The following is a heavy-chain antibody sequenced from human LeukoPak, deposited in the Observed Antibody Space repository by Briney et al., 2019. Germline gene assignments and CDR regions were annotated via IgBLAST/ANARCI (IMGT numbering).Heavy chain of an antibody. Sequence: GGSLRLSCAASGFTFSSHPIHWVRQAPGKGLEWVAVISSDGSNQDYADSMKGRFTVSRDNSKNTLHLQMNSLSPEDTAVYYCAREGYGSSTSWGYFDYWGQGILVTVSS. J-gene: IGHJ4*02. CDR3: AREGYGSSTSWGYFDY. CDR1: GFTFSSHP. CDR2: ISSDGSNQ. V-gene: IGHV3-30*04. D-gene: IGHD6-13*01.